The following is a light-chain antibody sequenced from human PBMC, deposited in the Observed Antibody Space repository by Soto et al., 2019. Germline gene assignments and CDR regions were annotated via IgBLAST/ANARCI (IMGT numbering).Light chain of an antibody. Sequence: QSVLTQPPSVSAAPGQKVTISCSGSSSNIGNNYGSWYQQLPGTAPKLLIYDNNKRPSGIPDRFSGPKSGTSATLGISGLQTGDEADYYCASWDSSLSAVVFGGGTKLTVL. V-gene: IGLV1-51*01. J-gene: IGLJ3*02. CDR1: SSNIGNNY. CDR3: ASWDSSLSAVV. CDR2: DNN.